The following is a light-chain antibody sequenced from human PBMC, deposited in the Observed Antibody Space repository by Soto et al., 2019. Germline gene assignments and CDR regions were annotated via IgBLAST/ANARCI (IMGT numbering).Light chain of an antibody. V-gene: IGLV2-18*02. CDR2: EVS. CDR1: SSDVGSYNR. CDR3: NSYTSSNTYV. J-gene: IGLJ1*01. Sequence: QSALTQPPSVSGSPGQSVTISCTGTSSDVGSYNRVSWYQQPQGTAPKLMIYEVSNRPSGVPDRFSGSKSGNTASLTISWLQPEDEADYYCNSYTSSNTYVFGTGTKVTVL.